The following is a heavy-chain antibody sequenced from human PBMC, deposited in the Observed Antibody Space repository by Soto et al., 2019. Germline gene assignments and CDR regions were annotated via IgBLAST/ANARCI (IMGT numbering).Heavy chain of an antibody. J-gene: IGHJ4*02. CDR3: AYSSTPFDY. D-gene: IGHD6-13*01. CDR1: GFSFSSVW. V-gene: IGHV3-7*03. Sequence: PGGSLRLSCVVSGFSFSSVWMTWVRQAPGKGLECVANIKYDGSEEYYVDSVKGRFTISRDNAKNSLYLQMNSLRAEDTAVYYCAYSSTPFDYWGQGTLVTVSS. CDR2: IKYDGSEE.